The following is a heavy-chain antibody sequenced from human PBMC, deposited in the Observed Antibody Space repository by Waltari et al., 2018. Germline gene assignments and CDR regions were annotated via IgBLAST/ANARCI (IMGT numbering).Heavy chain of an antibody. V-gene: IGHV3-23*01. J-gene: IGHJ5*02. Sequence: EVQVLASGGGLVQPGGSLRLTCAAYGFIFNNYDINWVRQAPGKGREWVSGINGYGDKTYYADSVKGRFTLSRDNSRNTLSLQMNSLRAEDTAVYYCAKAHFYDTSGYIEHWGQGTLVTVSS. CDR2: INGYGDKT. CDR1: GFIFNNYD. CDR3: AKAHFYDTSGYIEH. D-gene: IGHD3-22*01.